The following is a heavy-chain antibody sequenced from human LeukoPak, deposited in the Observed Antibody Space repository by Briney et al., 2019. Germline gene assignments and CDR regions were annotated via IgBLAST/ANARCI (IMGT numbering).Heavy chain of an antibody. D-gene: IGHD3-22*01. J-gene: IGHJ4*02. CDR1: GFTFTSSA. CDR2: IVVGSGNT. Sequence: TSVKVSCKASGFTFTSSAMQWVRQARGQRLEWIGWIVVGSGNTNYAQKFQERVTITRDMSTSTAYMELSSLRSEDTAVYYCAREGDDYYDSSGYYLNWGQGTLVTVSS. V-gene: IGHV1-58*02. CDR3: AREGDDYYDSSGYYLN.